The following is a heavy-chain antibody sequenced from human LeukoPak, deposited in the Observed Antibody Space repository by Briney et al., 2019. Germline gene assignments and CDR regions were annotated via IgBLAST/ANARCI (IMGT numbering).Heavy chain of an antibody. D-gene: IGHD3-16*01. CDR2: ISSSGSFI. CDR1: GFSFSRYS. CDR3: AREGRGDSVDY. Sequence: GGSLRLSCAASGFSFSRYSMNWVRQAPGKGLEWVSSISSSGSFISYADSMMGRFTISRDNAKNSLYLQMHSLRAEDTAVYYCAREGRGDSVDYWGQGILVTVSS. V-gene: IGHV3-21*06. J-gene: IGHJ4*02.